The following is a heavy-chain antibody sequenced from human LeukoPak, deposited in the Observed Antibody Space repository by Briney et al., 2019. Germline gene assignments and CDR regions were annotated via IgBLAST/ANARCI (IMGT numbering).Heavy chain of an antibody. V-gene: IGHV3-30-3*01. D-gene: IGHD4-17*01. CDR1: GFTFSSYA. J-gene: IGHJ4*02. CDR2: ISYDGSNK. Sequence: GGSLRLSCAASGFTFSSYAMHWVRQAPGKGLEWVAVISYDGSNKYYADSVKGRFTISRDNSKNTLYLQMNSLRAEDTAMYCCARHRGSYGDYLFLDFWGQGALVTVSS. CDR3: ARHRGSYGDYLFLDF.